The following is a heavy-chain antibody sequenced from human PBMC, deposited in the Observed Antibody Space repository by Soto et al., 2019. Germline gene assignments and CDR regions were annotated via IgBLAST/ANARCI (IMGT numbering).Heavy chain of an antibody. J-gene: IGHJ5*02. CDR1: GFTFSRYG. CDR2: ISYDGSNK. V-gene: IGHV3-30*19. CDR3: ARDVEDTAMGPRGNWFDP. D-gene: IGHD5-18*01. Sequence: GGSLRLSCAASGFTFSRYGMHWVRQAPGKGLEWVAVISYDGSNKYYADSVKGRFTISRDNSKNTLYLQMNSLRAEDTAVYYCARDVEDTAMGPRGNWFDPWGQGTLVTVSS.